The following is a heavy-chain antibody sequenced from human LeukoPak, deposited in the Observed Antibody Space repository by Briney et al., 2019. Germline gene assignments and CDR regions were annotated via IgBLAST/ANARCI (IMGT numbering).Heavy chain of an antibody. D-gene: IGHD5-12*01. V-gene: IGHV4-38-2*02. CDR2: IYYSGST. CDR1: GFSISSGYY. J-gene: IGHJ3*02. CDR3: ARQGTSVATEDAFDI. Sequence: SETLSLTCTVSGFSISSGYYWGCIRQPPGKGLEWIGSIYYSGSTYYNPSLKSRVTMSVDTSKNQFSLKLSSVTAADTAVYYCARQGTSVATEDAFDIWGHGTMVTVSS.